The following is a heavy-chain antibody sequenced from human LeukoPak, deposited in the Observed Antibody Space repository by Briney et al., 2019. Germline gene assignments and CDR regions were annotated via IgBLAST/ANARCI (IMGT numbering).Heavy chain of an antibody. Sequence: SETLSLTCTVSSYSISSGYYWGWIRQPPGKGLEWIGSIYHSGSTYYNPSLKSRVTISVDTSKNQFSLKLSSVTAADTAVYYCARDLGYGSSTSCRGDYWGQGTLVTVSS. D-gene: IGHD2-2*01. CDR2: IYHSGST. J-gene: IGHJ4*02. CDR3: ARDLGYGSSTSCRGDY. CDR1: SYSISSGYY. V-gene: IGHV4-38-2*02.